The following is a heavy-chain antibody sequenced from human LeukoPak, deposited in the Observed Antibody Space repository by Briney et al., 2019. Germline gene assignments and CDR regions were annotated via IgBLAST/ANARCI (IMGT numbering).Heavy chain of an antibody. CDR3: AIASERNWFDP. J-gene: IGHJ5*02. CDR1: GGSVTSGAYY. CDR2: IYYSGGT. Sequence: PSETLSLTCTVSGGSVTSGAYYWSWIRQPPGKGLEWVGYIYYSGGTYYNPSLKSRVTISVDTSKNQFSLKLSSVTAADTVVYYCAIASERNWFDPWGQGTLVTVSS. D-gene: IGHD1-1*01. V-gene: IGHV4-61*08.